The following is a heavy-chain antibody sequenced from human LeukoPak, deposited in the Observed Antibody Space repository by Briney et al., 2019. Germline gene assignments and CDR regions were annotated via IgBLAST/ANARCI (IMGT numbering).Heavy chain of an antibody. CDR3: ARGSQNYDFWSGYHYYYYYYGMDV. V-gene: IGHV3-48*03. D-gene: IGHD3-3*01. J-gene: IGHJ6*02. Sequence: GGSLRLSCAASGFTFSSYEMNWVRQAPGKGLEWASYISSSGSTIYYADSVKGRFTISRDNAKNSLYLQMNSLRAEDTAVYYCARGSQNYDFWSGYHYYYYYYGMDVWGQGTTVTVSS. CDR1: GFTFSSYE. CDR2: ISSSGSTI.